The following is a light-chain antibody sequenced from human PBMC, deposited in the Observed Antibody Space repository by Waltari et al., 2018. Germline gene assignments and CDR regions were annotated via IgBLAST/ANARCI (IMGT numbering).Light chain of an antibody. CDR3: MQSKSVPYS. CDR1: ESVSVFGV. CDR2: QAS. Sequence: DIVLTQSPGALAVSPGRRASITCRASESVSVFGVNLIHWYQQKSGQPPKLLIYQASNQDTRVPARFVGSRSGTDFTLTIDPVEPDDASDYYGMQSKSVPYSFGQGTKVEI. J-gene: IGKJ2*03. V-gene: IGKV3-11*01.